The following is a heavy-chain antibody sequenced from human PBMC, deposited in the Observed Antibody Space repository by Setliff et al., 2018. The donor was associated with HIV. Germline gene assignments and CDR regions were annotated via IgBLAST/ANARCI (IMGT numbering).Heavy chain of an antibody. J-gene: IGHJ5*02. Sequence: SVKVSCKASGGTFSSYAISWVRQAPGQGLEWMGRIIPILGIANYAQKFQGRVTITADKSTSTAYMELRSLRSDDTAVYYCARGTTPLGWFDPWGQGTLVTVSS. CDR3: ARGTTPLGWFDP. D-gene: IGHD2-2*01. V-gene: IGHV1-69*04. CDR2: IIPILGIA. CDR1: GGTFSSYA.